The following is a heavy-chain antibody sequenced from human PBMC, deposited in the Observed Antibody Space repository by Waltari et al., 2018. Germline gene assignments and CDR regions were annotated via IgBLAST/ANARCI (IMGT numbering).Heavy chain of an antibody. J-gene: IGHJ4*02. V-gene: IGHV4-59*12. Sequence: QVQLQESGHGLVKPSETLSLTSAPSVAPLSSNYCSWIRQSPGKGLEWIGYIYGGSGSTSYNPSLKSRVTISTDTSKNQFSLKLSSVTAADTAVYYCARLGPPFDYWGQGVLVTVSS. CDR2: IYGGSGST. CDR1: VAPLSSNY. CDR3: ARLGPPFDY.